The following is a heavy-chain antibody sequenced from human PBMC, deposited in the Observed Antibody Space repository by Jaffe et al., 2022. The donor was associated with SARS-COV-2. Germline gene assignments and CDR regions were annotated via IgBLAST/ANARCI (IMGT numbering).Heavy chain of an antibody. CDR2: ISASGKTT. CDR3: VKDVDIVVAPLFDL. D-gene: IGHD2-15*01. V-gene: IGHV3-23*01. Sequence: EVQLLESGGGLVQPGGSLRLSCAASGFSISNYAMSWVRQAPERGLEWVSSISASGKTTYYAESLTGRFTISRDNSANMLFLQMGSLRVADTAIYHCVKDVDIVVAPLFDLWGQGALVTVSS. CDR1: GFSISNYA. J-gene: IGHJ4*02.